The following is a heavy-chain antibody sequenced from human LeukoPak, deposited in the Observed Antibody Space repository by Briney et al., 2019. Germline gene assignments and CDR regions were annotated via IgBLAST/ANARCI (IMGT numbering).Heavy chain of an antibody. CDR3: ARGGGLGGSHRRFDY. CDR1: GGSISSYY. D-gene: IGHD1-26*01. Sequence: PSETLSLTCTVSGGSISSYYWSWIRQPPGKGLEWIGYIYYSGSTNYNPSLKSRVTISVDTSKNQFSLKLSSVTAADTAVYYCARGGGLGGSHRRFDYWGQGTLVTVSS. CDR2: IYYSGST. V-gene: IGHV4-59*01. J-gene: IGHJ4*02.